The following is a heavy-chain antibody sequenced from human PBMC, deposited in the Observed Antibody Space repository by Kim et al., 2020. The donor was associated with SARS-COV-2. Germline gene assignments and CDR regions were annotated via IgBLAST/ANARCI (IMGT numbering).Heavy chain of an antibody. CDR2: ST. CDR3: ARTRGFTLWY. D-gene: IGHD2-21*01. V-gene: IGHV3-53*01. J-gene: IGHJ4*02. Sequence: STYYADSVKGRFTISRDNSKNTLYLQMNSLRAEDTAVYYCARTRGFTLWYWGQGTLVTVSS.